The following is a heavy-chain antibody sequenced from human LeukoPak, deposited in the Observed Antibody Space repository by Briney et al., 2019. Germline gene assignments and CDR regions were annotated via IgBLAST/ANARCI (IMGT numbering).Heavy chain of an antibody. Sequence: SETLSLTCAVYGGSFSGYYWSWIRQPPGKGLEWIGEINHSGSTNYNPSLKSRVTISVDTSKNQFSLKLSSVTAADTAVYYCARWGSGWYYFDYWGQGTRVTVSS. V-gene: IGHV4-34*01. CDR3: ARWGSGWYYFDY. D-gene: IGHD6-19*01. J-gene: IGHJ4*02. CDR1: GGSFSGYY. CDR2: INHSGST.